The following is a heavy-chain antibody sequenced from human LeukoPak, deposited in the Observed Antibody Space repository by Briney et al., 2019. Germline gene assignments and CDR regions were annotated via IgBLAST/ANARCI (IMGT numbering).Heavy chain of an antibody. J-gene: IGHJ4*02. CDR1: GFAFSNAW. V-gene: IGHV3-15*01. CDR2: IKSKTNSETT. CDR3: TSDDPVNRS. Sequence: GGSLRLSCAASGFAFSNAWMSWVRQAPGKGLEWVGRIKSKTNSETTDYAAPLKGRFTISRDDSKNTLFLQVNTLKTEDTAMYYCTSDDPVNRSWGQGTLVTVSS.